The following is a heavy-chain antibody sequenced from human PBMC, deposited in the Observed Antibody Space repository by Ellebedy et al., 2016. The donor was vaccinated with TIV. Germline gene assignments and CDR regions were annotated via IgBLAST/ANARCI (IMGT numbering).Heavy chain of an antibody. Sequence: PGGSLRLSCAASGFTFSTYAMHWVRQAPGKGLEWVAVISNDGSTKYYADSVKGRITISRDNSKNTLYLQMNTLRAGDTALYYCARGEVATICDYWGQGTLVTVSS. J-gene: IGHJ4*02. D-gene: IGHD5-24*01. CDR1: GFTFSTYA. V-gene: IGHV3-30-3*01. CDR2: ISNDGSTK. CDR3: ARGEVATICDY.